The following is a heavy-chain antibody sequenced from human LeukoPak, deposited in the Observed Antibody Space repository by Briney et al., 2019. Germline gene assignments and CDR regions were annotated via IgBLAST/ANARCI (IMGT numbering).Heavy chain of an antibody. D-gene: IGHD6-13*01. J-gene: IGHJ5*02. CDR2: IYPGDSDT. CDR1: GYSFTSYW. V-gene: IGHV5-51*01. CDR3: ARRGEAAEWFDP. Sequence: GEALQISFRGSGYSFTSYWIGWVRQMPGKGLEGMGIIYPGDSDTRYSPSFQGQVTISADKSINTAYLQWSSLKASDTAMYYCARRGEAAEWFDPWGQGTLVTVSS.